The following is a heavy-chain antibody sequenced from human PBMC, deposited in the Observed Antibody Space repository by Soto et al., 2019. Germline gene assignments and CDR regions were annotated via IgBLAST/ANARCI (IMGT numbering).Heavy chain of an antibody. CDR1: GFTFSSYA. V-gene: IGHV3-23*01. D-gene: IGHD2-15*01. J-gene: IGHJ2*01. CDR2: ISGSGGST. Sequence: EVQLLESGGGLVQPGGSLRLSCAASGFTFSSYAMSWVRQAPWKGLEWVSGISGSGGSTYYADSVKGRFTISRDNSKNTLYLQVSSLRAEDTAVYYCAKAPGYCSGGSCYWYFDLWGRGTLVTVSS. CDR3: AKAPGYCSGGSCYWYFDL.